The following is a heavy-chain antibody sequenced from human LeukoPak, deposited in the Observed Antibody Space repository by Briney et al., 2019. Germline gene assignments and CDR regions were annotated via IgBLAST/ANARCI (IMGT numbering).Heavy chain of an antibody. D-gene: IGHD3-3*01. J-gene: IGHJ4*02. CDR2: INPSGGST. Sequence: GASVKLSCKASGYTFTRHYIHWVRQAPGQGPEWLGIINPSGGSTNYAQKVQGRVTMTRDTSTSTVYMELSSLRSEDTAMYYCASWGGGAKHGLWSGPFDYWGQGTLVIVSS. CDR3: ASWGGGAKHGLWSGPFDY. V-gene: IGHV1-46*01. CDR1: GYTFTRHY.